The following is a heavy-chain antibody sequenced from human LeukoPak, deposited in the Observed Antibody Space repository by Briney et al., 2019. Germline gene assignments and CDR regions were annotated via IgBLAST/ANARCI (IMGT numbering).Heavy chain of an antibody. CDR1: GYTFIGYY. D-gene: IGHD3-10*01. Sequence: ASVKVSCKASGYTFIGYYIHWVRQAPGQGLEWMGWVNPNSGATDYAQKFQGRVTMTRDTSITTAYMELRRLTSDDTAVYYCARGSRVVGTDTPVLLWFGELFDYWGQGTLVTVSS. J-gene: IGHJ4*02. V-gene: IGHV1-2*02. CDR2: VNPNSGAT. CDR3: ARGSRVVGTDTPVLLWFGELFDY.